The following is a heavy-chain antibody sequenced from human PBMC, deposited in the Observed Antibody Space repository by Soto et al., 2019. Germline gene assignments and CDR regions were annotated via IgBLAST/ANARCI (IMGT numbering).Heavy chain of an antibody. CDR2: IYSGGNT. CDR1: GGSITSHHYY. CDR3: GSGPSTTWIDN. Sequence: QLQVQESGPGQVKPSQTLSLTYTVSGGSITSHHYYWGWIRQPPGKGLEWIGSIYSGGNTYYNPSLRSRLTIFVDTAKNLISLKLSSVTAADSAIYYCGSGPSTTWIDNWGLGTQVSVSS. D-gene: IGHD2-2*01. V-gene: IGHV4-39*01. J-gene: IGHJ4*02.